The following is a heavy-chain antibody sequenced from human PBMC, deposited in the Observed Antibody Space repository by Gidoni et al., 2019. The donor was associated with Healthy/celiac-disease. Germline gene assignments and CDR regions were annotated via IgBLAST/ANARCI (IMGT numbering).Heavy chain of an antibody. CDR1: GGSISSYY. Sequence: QVQLQESGPGLVKPSETLSLTCTVSGGSISSYYWSWIRQPPGKGLEWIVYIYYSGSTNYNPSLKSRVTIAVDTSKNQFSLKLSSVTAADTAVYYCARDGPGIASPRYFQHWGQGTLVTVSS. V-gene: IGHV4-59*01. CDR2: IYYSGST. CDR3: ARDGPGIASPRYFQH. J-gene: IGHJ1*01. D-gene: IGHD3-10*01.